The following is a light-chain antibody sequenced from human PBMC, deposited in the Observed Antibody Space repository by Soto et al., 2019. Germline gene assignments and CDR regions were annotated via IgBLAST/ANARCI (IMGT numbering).Light chain of an antibody. CDR2: KAS. CDR3: QQYNSYSEA. J-gene: IGKJ1*01. Sequence: DIQMTQSPPTLSASAGDRVPITCRASESISSWLAWYQQKPGKAPKIIIYKASSLESGVPSRFSGSRSGTEFTLTISSLQPDDVATYYCQQYNSYSEALGQGTKVDIK. CDR1: ESISSW. V-gene: IGKV1-5*03.